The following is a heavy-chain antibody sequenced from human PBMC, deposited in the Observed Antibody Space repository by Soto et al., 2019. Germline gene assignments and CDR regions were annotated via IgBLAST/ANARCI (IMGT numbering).Heavy chain of an antibody. CDR1: GYTFTGYY. D-gene: IGHD3-22*01. CDR2: INPNSGGT. Sequence: ASVKVSCKASGYTFTGYYMHWVRQAPGQGLEWMGWINPNSGGTNYAQKFQGRVTMTRDASISTAYMELSRLRSDDTAVYYCARIVTDYYDTSGMDVWGQGTTVTVSS. V-gene: IGHV1-2*02. J-gene: IGHJ6*02. CDR3: ARIVTDYYDTSGMDV.